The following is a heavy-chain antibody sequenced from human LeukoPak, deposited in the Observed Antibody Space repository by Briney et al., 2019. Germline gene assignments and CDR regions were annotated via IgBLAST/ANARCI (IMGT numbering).Heavy chain of an antibody. CDR2: ISGSGGST. V-gene: IGHV3-23*01. CDR3: AKVRGPGPAPFDY. CDR1: GFTFSNAW. J-gene: IGHJ4*02. Sequence: GGSLRLSCAASGFTFSNAWMSWVRQAPGKGLEWVSAISGSGGSTYYADSVKGRFTISRDNSKNTLYLQMNSLRAEDTAVYYCAKVRGPGPAPFDYWGQGTLVTVSS. D-gene: IGHD2-15*01.